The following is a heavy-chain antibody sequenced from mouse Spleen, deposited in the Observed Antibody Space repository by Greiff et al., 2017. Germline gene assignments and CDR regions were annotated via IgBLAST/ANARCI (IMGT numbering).Heavy chain of an antibody. CDR1: GFNIKDYY. V-gene: IGHV14-1*01. D-gene: IGHD2-14*01. CDR3: TTYYRYDRFAY. J-gene: IGHJ3*01. CDR2: IDPEDGDT. Sequence: EVKLQQSGAELVRPGASVKLSCTASGFNIKDYYMHWVKQRPEQGLEWIGRIDPEDGDTEYAPKFQGKATMTADTSSNTAYLQLSSLTSEDTAVYYCTTYYRYDRFAYWGQGTLVTVSA.